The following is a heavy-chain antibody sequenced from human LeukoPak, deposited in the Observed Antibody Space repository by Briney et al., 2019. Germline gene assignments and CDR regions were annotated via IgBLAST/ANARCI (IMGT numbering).Heavy chain of an antibody. V-gene: IGHV1-18*01. CDR1: GYTFTSYG. CDR3: ARGNALVDY. CDR2: ISAYNGNT. J-gene: IGHJ4*02. D-gene: IGHD2-2*01. Sequence: GASVKVSCKASGYTFTSYGISWVRQAPGQGLEWMGWISAYNGNTNYAQKLQGRVTMTRDTSTSTVYMELSSLRSEDTAVYYCARGNALVDYWGQGTLVTVSS.